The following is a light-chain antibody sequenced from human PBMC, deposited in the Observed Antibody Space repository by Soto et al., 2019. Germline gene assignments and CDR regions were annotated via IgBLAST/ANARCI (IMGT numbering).Light chain of an antibody. CDR2: AAS. Sequence: EIVLTQSPGTLSSSPGERATLSCRASQSVSSSYLAWYRQKPGQAPRLLIYAASSRATGIPDRFSGSGSGTDFTLTISRLEPEDFAVCYCQQYGSSSWTFGQGTKVDIK. CDR3: QQYGSSSWT. CDR1: QSVSSSY. V-gene: IGKV3-20*01. J-gene: IGKJ1*01.